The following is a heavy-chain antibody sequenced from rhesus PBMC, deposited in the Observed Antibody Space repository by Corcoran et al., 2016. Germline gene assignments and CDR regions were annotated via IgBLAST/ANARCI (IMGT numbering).Heavy chain of an antibody. CDR1: DYSISSGHY. Sequence: QVHLQESGPRLVNPSETLSLTCDVSDYSISSGHYWGWVRQPPGQGLEYMGYISGGSLDSYYTASLTMRATISKDTSTNQFSLNLGSMSAADTAVYYCARGTPPDYWGQGVLVTVSS. CDR3: ARGTPPDY. V-gene: IGHV4-99*01. CDR2: ISGGSLDS. J-gene: IGHJ4*01. D-gene: IGHD5-42*01.